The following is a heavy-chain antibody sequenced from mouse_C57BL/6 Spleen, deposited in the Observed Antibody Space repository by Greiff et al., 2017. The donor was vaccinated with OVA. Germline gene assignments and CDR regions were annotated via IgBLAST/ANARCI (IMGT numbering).Heavy chain of an antibody. D-gene: IGHD1-1*01. CDR3: ARDNYYYGRGYAMDY. Sequence: EVKLVESEGGLVQPGSSMKLSCTASGFTFSDYYMAWVRQVPEKGLEWVANINYDGSSTYYLDSLKSRFIISRDNAKNILYLQMSSLKSEDTATYYCARDNYYYGRGYAMDYWGQGTSVTVSS. CDR1: GFTFSDYY. J-gene: IGHJ4*01. CDR2: INYDGSST. V-gene: IGHV5-16*01.